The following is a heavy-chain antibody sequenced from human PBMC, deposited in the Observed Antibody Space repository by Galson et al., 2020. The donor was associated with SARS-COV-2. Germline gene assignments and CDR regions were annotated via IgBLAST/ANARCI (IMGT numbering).Heavy chain of an antibody. D-gene: IGHD3-22*01. Sequence: GGSLRLSCKGSGYSFTSYWIGWVRQLPGNGLEWMGIIYPGDSDTRYSPSFQGQVTISADKSISTAYLQWSSLKASDTAMYYCARPFYDSSGYFDAFDIWGQGTMVTVSS. J-gene: IGHJ3*02. CDR2: IYPGDSDT. CDR3: ARPFYDSSGYFDAFDI. V-gene: IGHV5-51*01. CDR1: GYSFTSYW.